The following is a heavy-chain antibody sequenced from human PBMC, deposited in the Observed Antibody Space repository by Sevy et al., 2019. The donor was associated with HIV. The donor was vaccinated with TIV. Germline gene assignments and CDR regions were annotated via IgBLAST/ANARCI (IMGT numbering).Heavy chain of an antibody. J-gene: IGHJ4*02. D-gene: IGHD5-18*01. CDR1: GDSVSSNSAA. Sequence: QSETLSLTCAISGDSVSSNSAAWNWIRQSPSRGLEWLGSTYYRSKWYNDYAVSVKSRITINPVTSKNQFSLQLNSVTPEDTAVYYCARDRGYSYGFDYWGQGTLVTVSS. CDR2: TYYRSKWYN. V-gene: IGHV6-1*01. CDR3: ARDRGYSYGFDY.